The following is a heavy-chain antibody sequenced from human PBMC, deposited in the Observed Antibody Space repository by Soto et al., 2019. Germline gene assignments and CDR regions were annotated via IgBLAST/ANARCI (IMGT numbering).Heavy chain of an antibody. Sequence: GGSLRLSCAASGFTFSSYAMSWVRQAPGKGLEWVSAISGSGGSKYYADSVKGRFTISRDNSKNTLYLQMNSLRAEDTAVYYCAKDLAPYYYDSSGSLFDYWGQGTLVTVSS. D-gene: IGHD3-22*01. V-gene: IGHV3-23*01. CDR3: AKDLAPYYYDSSGSLFDY. CDR1: GFTFSSYA. CDR2: ISGSGGSK. J-gene: IGHJ4*02.